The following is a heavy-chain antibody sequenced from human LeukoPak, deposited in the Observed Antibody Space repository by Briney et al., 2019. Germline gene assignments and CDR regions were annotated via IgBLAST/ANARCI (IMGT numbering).Heavy chain of an antibody. D-gene: IGHD3-16*01. CDR3: ARLKLGAYFDL. CDR2: IFYSGID. CDR1: GGSINGYY. V-gene: IGHV4-59*08. Sequence: PSETLSLTCTVSGGSINGYYWSWIRQPPGKGLEWIGYIFYSGIDRYNPALESRVTISIDTSKNHFSLKLTSVTAADTAVYYCARLKLGAYFDLWGRGTLVTVSS. J-gene: IGHJ2*01.